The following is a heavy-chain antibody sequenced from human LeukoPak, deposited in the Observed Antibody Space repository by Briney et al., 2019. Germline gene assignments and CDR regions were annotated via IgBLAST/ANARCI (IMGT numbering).Heavy chain of an antibody. CDR3: AKGKVLRFLEWLLGGLNFDY. CDR2: ISGSGGST. V-gene: IGHV3-23*01. J-gene: IGHJ4*02. Sequence: QPGGSLRLSCAASGFTFSSYAMSWVRQAPGKGLEWVSAISGSGGSTYYADSVKGRFTISRDSSKNTLYLQMNSLRAEDTAVYCCAKGKVLRFLEWLLGGLNFDYWGQGTLVTVSS. CDR1: GFTFSSYA. D-gene: IGHD3-3*01.